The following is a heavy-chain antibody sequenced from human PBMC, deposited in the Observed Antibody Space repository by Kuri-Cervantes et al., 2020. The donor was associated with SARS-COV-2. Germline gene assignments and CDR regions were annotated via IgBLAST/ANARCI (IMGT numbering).Heavy chain of an antibody. D-gene: IGHD2-15*01. CDR2: IIPIFGTA. J-gene: IGHJ4*02. V-gene: IGHV1-69*06. CDR3: ARDSGYYSGGSCYSEGVHFDY. CDR1: ADTFSSYA. Sequence: SVKVSCKASADTFSSYAISWVRQAPGQGLEWMGGIIPIFGTANYAQKFQGRVTITPDKSTSTAYMELSSLRSEDTAVYYCARDSGYYSGGSCYSEGVHFDYWGQGTRVTGSS.